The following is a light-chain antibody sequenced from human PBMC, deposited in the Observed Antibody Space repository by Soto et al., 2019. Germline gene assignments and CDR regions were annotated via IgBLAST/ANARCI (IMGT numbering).Light chain of an antibody. CDR1: QRFGSSN. V-gene: IGKV3-20*01. Sequence: EIVLTQSPGTRSLSPGERGTLSCRASQRFGSSNLAWYQQKPGQAPRLLIYSTSSRATGIPDRFSGSGSGTDFTLTISRPEPEDFAVYYCQQYGNSPWTFGQGTKVEIK. J-gene: IGKJ1*01. CDR3: QQYGNSPWT. CDR2: STS.